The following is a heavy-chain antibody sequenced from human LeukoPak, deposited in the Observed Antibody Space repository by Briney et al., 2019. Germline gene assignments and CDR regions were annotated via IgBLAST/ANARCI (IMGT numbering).Heavy chain of an antibody. CDR1: GFTFSNYW. CDR2: IKLDGSEK. CDR3: ARYYYDSSGPKLGYYYYYMDV. V-gene: IGHV3-7*03. Sequence: PGGSLRLSCAASGFTFSNYWMSWVRQAPGKGLEWVANIKLDGSEKFYVDSVKGRFTISRDNAKNSLYLQMNSLRAEDTALYYCARYYYDSSGPKLGYYYYYMDVWGKGTTVTVSS. D-gene: IGHD3-22*01. J-gene: IGHJ6*03.